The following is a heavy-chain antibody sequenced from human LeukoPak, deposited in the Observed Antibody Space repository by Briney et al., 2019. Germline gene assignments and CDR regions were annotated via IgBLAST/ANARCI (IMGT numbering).Heavy chain of an antibody. J-gene: IGHJ5*02. CDR3: AREDSDIVTAHYSLDL. D-gene: IGHD3-9*01. CDR1: GFTLRSYW. CDR2: ITGDGSGT. Sequence: GGSLRLSCAASGFTLRSYWMHWVRQVPGKGLMWVSRITGDGSGTKYADSVKGRFTISRDNAKNTLYLEMNSLRAEDTAVYYCAREDSDIVTAHYSLDLWGQGTLVTVSS. V-gene: IGHV3-74*03.